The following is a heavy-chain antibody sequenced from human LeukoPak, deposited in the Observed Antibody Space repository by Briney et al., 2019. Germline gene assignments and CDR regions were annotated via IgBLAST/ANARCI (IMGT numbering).Heavy chain of an antibody. J-gene: IGHJ3*02. CDR3: ARGDGYGAFDI. CDR1: GFTFSSYD. D-gene: IGHD5-24*01. CDR2: IGTAGDT. Sequence: PGGSLRLSCAASGFTFSSYDMHWVRQATGKGLEWVSAIGTAGDTYYPGSVKGRFTISRENAKNSLYLQMNSLRAGDTAVYYCARGDGYGAFDIWGQGTMVTVSS. V-gene: IGHV3-13*01.